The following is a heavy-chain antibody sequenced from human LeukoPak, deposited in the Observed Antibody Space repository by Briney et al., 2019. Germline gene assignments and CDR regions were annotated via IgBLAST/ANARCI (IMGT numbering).Heavy chain of an antibody. V-gene: IGHV3-23*01. Sequence: PGGSLRLSCAASGFTFSSYAMSWVRQAPGKGLEWVSAISGSGGSTYYADSVKGRFTISRDNSKNTLYLQMNSLRAEDTAVYYCAKELYASGSYYNGFFDYWGQGTLVTVSS. CDR2: ISGSGGST. J-gene: IGHJ4*02. D-gene: IGHD3-10*01. CDR1: GFTFSSYA. CDR3: AKELYASGSYYNGFFDY.